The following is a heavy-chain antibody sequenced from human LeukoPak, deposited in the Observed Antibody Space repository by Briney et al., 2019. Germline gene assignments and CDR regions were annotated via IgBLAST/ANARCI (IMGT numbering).Heavy chain of an antibody. CDR2: IIPIFGTA. CDR1: GGTFSSYA. D-gene: IGHD5-24*01. CDR3: ARDPAGGYNYNY. J-gene: IGHJ4*02. Sequence: ASVKVSCKASGGTFSSYAISWVRQAPEQGLEWMGGIIPIFGTANYAQKFQGRVTITTDESTGTAYMELSSLRSEDTAVYYCARDPAGGYNYNYWGQGTLVTVSS. V-gene: IGHV1-69*05.